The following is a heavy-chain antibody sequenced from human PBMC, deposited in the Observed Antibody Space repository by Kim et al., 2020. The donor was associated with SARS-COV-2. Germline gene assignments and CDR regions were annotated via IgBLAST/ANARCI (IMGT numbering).Heavy chain of an antibody. Sequence: AGTLSLTCAVYGSSFSGYFWGWVRQPPGKGLGGIGGINHDGDTTYNPSLKSGVTISIDTNKNNFSLRLTSVTAAETTVYYCARELRGHDVVLSHDTAYY. CDR3: ARELRGHDVVLSHDTAYY. J-gene: IGHJ6*01. CDR1: GSSFSGYF. V-gene: IGHV4-34*01. CDR2: INHDGDT. D-gene: IGHD2-15*01.